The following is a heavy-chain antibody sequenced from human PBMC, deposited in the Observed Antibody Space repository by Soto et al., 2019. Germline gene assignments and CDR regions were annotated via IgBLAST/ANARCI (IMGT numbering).Heavy chain of an antibody. CDR3: ARGSLPFADLVPTTIYGMDV. D-gene: IGHD3-10*01. CDR1: GGSVTTHD. J-gene: IGHJ6*02. Sequence: QVQLQESGPGLVRPSETLSLTCAVSGGSVTTHDWIWIRQSVGKGLEWIGRLNPSGSTDYHPSLPDRVMMSVDTSRNPFYLKLTPVAAADTAVYYCARGSLPFADLVPTTIYGMDVWGQGATVTASS. V-gene: IGHV4-4*07. CDR2: LNPSGST.